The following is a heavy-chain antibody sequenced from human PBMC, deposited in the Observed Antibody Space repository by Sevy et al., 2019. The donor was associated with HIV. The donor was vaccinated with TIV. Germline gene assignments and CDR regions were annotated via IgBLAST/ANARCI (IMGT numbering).Heavy chain of an antibody. CDR2: INPSGGST. Sequence: ASVKVSCKASGYTFTSYYMHWVRQAPGQGLEWMGIINPSGGSTSYAQKFQGRVTMTRDTSTSTVYMELSSLRSEDTAVFYCARERGDDAFDIWGQGTMVTVSS. J-gene: IGHJ3*02. V-gene: IGHV1-46*01. CDR3: ARERGDDAFDI. D-gene: IGHD2-21*02. CDR1: GYTFTSYY.